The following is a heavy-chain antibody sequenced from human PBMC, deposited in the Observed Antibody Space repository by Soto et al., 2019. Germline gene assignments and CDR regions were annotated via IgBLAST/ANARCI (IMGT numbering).Heavy chain of an antibody. J-gene: IGHJ4*02. CDR2: LYWNDDN. V-gene: IGHV2-5*01. Sequence: QITLKESGPTLVKPTQTLTLTCTFSGFSLSATAVGMGWIRQPPGKPLEWLALLYWNDDNHYNPSLRNRLTLTRDTSKNQVVLTMTDMDPVDTVTYYCAHGSGWLFDYWGQGALVTVSS. CDR1: GFSLSATAVG. CDR3: AHGSGWLFDY. D-gene: IGHD6-19*01.